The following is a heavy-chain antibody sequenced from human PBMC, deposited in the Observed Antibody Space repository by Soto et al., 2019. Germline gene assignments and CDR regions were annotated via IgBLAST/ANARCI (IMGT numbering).Heavy chain of an antibody. Sequence: PSETLSLTCAVYGGSFSGYYWSWIRQPPGKGLEWIGEINHSGSTNYNPPLKSRVTVSVDKSNNQFSLKLRSVTAADTAVYYCAKAHVMVVAGSTFDYWGHGTLVTVSS. D-gene: IGHD6-19*01. J-gene: IGHJ4*01. CDR3: AKAHVMVVAGSTFDY. CDR2: INHSGST. V-gene: IGHV4-34*01. CDR1: GGSFSGYY.